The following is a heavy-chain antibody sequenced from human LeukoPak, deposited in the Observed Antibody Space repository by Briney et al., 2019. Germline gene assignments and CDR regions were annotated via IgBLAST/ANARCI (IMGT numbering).Heavy chain of an antibody. CDR1: GGSISSYY. Sequence: SETLSLTCTVSGGSISSYYWSWIRQPPGKGLEWIGYIYYSGSTNYNPSLKSRVTISVDTSKNQFSLKLSSVTAADTAVYYCARVVMITFGGVIVPWGQGTLVTVSS. V-gene: IGHV4-59*01. J-gene: IGHJ4*02. CDR2: IYYSGST. D-gene: IGHD3-16*02. CDR3: ARVVMITFGGVIVP.